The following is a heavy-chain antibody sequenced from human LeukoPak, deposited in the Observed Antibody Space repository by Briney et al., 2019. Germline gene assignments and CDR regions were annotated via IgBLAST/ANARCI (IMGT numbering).Heavy chain of an antibody. Sequence: SETLSLTCTVSGGSISSYYWSWIRQPAGKGLEWIGRIYTSGSTNYNPSLKSRVTMSVDTSSNQFSLRLSSVTAADTAVYYCARDAATDFYYGMDVWGQGTTVTVSS. CDR3: ARDAATDFYYGMDV. V-gene: IGHV4-4*07. D-gene: IGHD2-15*01. CDR1: GGSISSYY. J-gene: IGHJ6*02. CDR2: IYTSGST.